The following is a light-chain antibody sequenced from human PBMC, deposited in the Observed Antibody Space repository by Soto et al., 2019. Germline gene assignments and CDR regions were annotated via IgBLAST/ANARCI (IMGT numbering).Light chain of an antibody. CDR1: QGISSN. Sequence: AIRMTQTPSSFSASTGDRVTIPRRASQGISSNLAWYQQKPGKAPKLLIYAASTFESGPQARFRGSGSGTEFTLTISCLQSEDFATYYCQQYYGYTLTFGWGTKMEIK. V-gene: IGKV1-8*01. CDR3: QQYYGYTLT. CDR2: AAS. J-gene: IGKJ2*01.